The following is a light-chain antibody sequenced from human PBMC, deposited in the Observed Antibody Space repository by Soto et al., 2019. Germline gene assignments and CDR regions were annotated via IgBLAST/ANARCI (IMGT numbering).Light chain of an antibody. CDR1: QGVTTN. V-gene: IGKV3-15*01. CDR2: DVS. Sequence: IVMTHSPATLSVSPGERATLSCRAGQGVTTNFAWYQQKSGQSPRLLIYDVSIRATGVPARFSGTGSETDFTLTISGLQSEDSAVYFCQQYNNWPFSFGQGTRVEIK. CDR3: QQYNNWPFS. J-gene: IGKJ5*01.